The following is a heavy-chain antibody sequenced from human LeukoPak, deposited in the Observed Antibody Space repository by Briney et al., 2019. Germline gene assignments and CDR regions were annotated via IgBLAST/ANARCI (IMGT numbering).Heavy chain of an antibody. V-gene: IGHV3-7*01. D-gene: IGHD6-13*01. CDR2: IKQDGSEK. J-gene: IGHJ6*03. CDR3: ARDDTGYSSSWSQIYYYYYYYMDV. Sequence: GGSLRLSCAASGFTFSSYSMNWVRQAPGKGLEWVANIKQDGSEKYYVDSVKGRFTISRDNAKNSLYLQMNSLRAEDTAVYYCARDDTGYSSSWSQIYYYYYYYMDVWGKGTTVTVSS. CDR1: GFTFSSYS.